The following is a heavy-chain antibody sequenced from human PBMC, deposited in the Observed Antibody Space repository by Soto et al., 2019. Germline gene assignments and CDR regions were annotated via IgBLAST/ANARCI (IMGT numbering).Heavy chain of an antibody. CDR1: GFTFSSYG. D-gene: IGHD3-3*01. Sequence: PEGSLRRSCAASGFTFSSYGMHWVRQAPGKGLEWVAVISYDGSNKYYADSVKGRFTISRDNSKNTLYLQMNSLRAKDTAVYYCAKDPPRDLWSGYLRTQFATPNCLGPWGQGSLFTVTS. V-gene: IGHV3-30*18. CDR3: AKDPPRDLWSGYLRTQFATPNCLGP. J-gene: IGHJ5*02. CDR2: ISYDGSNK.